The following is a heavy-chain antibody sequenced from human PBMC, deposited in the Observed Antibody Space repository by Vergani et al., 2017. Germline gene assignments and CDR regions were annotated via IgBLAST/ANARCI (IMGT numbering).Heavy chain of an antibody. CDR2: INAGNGNT. Sequence: QVQLVHSGAEVKKPGASVKVSCKASGYTFTTYAIHLVRQAPGQRFEWMGWINAGNGNTKYSQKCQVRVTITRDTSASTAYMELSSLRSEDTALYYCAATYDSSGYYYRDYWGQGTLVTVSS. V-gene: IGHV1-3*01. D-gene: IGHD3-22*01. CDR1: GYTFTTYA. CDR3: AATYDSSGYYYRDY. J-gene: IGHJ4*02.